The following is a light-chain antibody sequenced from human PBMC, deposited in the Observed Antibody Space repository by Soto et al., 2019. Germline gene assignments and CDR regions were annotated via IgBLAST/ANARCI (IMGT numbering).Light chain of an antibody. Sequence: QAVVTQEPSFSVSPGGTVTLTCGLSSGSVSTSYYPSWYQQTPGQAPRTLIYNTNTRSSGVPDRFSGSILGNKAALTITGAQADDESHYYCVLFMGKGIWVFGGGTKLTVL. J-gene: IGLJ3*02. V-gene: IGLV8-61*01. CDR2: NTN. CDR3: VLFMGKGIWV. CDR1: SGSVSTSYY.